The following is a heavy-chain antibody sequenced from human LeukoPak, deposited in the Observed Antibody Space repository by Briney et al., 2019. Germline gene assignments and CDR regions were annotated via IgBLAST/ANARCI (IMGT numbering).Heavy chain of an antibody. Sequence: GGSLRLSCAASGFTFSSYAMSWVRQAPGKGLEWVSAISGSGGSTYYADSVKGRFTISGDNSKNTLYLQMNSLRAEDTAVYYCAKGRALLWFGELPETFDPWGQGTLVTVSS. CDR2: ISGSGGST. J-gene: IGHJ5*02. CDR1: GFTFSSYA. D-gene: IGHD3-10*01. CDR3: AKGRALLWFGELPETFDP. V-gene: IGHV3-23*01.